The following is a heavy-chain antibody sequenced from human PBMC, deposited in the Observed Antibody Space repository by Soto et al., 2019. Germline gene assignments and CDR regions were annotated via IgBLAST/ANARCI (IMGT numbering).Heavy chain of an antibody. CDR1: GFTFSSYW. J-gene: IGHJ4*02. CDR3: ARNRDGVDY. V-gene: IGHV3-74*01. Sequence: GGSLRLSCTASGFTFSSYWKHWVRQVPGRGLMWVSRISTDGSSTHYADSVKGRFTTSRGNAKNTLYLQLNSLRAEDTAVYYCARNRDGVDYWGQGTLVTVSS. CDR2: ISTDGSST.